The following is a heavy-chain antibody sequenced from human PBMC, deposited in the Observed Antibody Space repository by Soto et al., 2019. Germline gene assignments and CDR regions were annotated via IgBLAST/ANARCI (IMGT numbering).Heavy chain of an antibody. D-gene: IGHD4-17*01. J-gene: IGHJ5*02. CDR3: ARGAATVTPCWVDP. CDR2: IYHSGST. Sequence: SETLSLTCAVSGYSISSGYYWGWIRQTPGKGLEWIASIYHSGSTYYNPSLKSRVTISVDTSKNQFSLKLTSVTAADTAVYYCARGAATVTPCWVDPWGQGIMVTVSA. V-gene: IGHV4-38-2*01. CDR1: GYSISSGYY.